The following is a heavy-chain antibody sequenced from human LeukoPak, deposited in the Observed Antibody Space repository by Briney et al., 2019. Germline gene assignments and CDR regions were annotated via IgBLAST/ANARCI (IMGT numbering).Heavy chain of an antibody. CDR3: ARTRWLQALFDY. CDR1: GVSFSGYY. CDR2: ISHSGST. D-gene: IGHD5-24*01. J-gene: IGHJ4*02. Sequence: SETLSLTCVVYGVSFSGYYWSWIRQPPGKGLEWIGEISHSGSTNYNPSLKSRVTISVDTSKNQFSLKLRSVTAADTAVYYCARTRWLQALFDYGGQGTLATLPS. V-gene: IGHV4-34*01.